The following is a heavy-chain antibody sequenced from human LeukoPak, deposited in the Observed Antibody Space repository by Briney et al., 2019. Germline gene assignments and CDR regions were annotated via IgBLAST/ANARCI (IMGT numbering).Heavy chain of an antibody. CDR2: IIPIFGTA. CDR1: GGTFSSYA. V-gene: IGHV1-69*05. Sequence: SVKVSCKASGGTFSSYAISWVRQAPGQGLEWMGGIIPIFGTANYAQKFQGRVTITTDESTSTAYMELSSLRSEDTAVYYCARSVVPAADFDYWGQGTLVTVSS. J-gene: IGHJ4*02. CDR3: ARSVVPAADFDY. D-gene: IGHD2-2*01.